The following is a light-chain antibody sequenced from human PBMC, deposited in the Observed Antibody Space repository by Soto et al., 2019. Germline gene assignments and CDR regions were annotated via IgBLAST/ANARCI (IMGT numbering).Light chain of an antibody. V-gene: IGKV3-15*01. CDR3: QQYNNWPLT. CDR1: QGVTTN. CDR2: GAS. J-gene: IGKJ4*01. Sequence: SPVTLSVITGERATLSCRASQGVTTNLAWYQQKPGQAPRLLIFGASTRATGIPARFSGSGSGTEFTLTISSLQSEDFAVYYCQQYNNWPLTFGGGTMVDIK.